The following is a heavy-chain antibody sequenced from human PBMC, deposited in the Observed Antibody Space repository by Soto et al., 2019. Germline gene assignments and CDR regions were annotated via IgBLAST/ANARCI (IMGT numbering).Heavy chain of an antibody. D-gene: IGHD4-17*01. CDR3: ARDPGDDYGDYFDY. J-gene: IGHJ4*02. CDR1: GGSISSYY. Sequence: SETLSLTCTVSGGSISSYYWSWIRQPPGKGLEWIGYIYYSGSTNYNPSLKSRVTISVDTSKNQFSLKLSSVTAADTAVYYCARDPGDDYGDYFDYWGQGTLVTLSS. V-gene: IGHV4-59*01. CDR2: IYYSGST.